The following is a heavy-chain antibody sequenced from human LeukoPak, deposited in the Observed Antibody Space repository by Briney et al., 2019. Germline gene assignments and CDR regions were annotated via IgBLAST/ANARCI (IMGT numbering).Heavy chain of an antibody. CDR1: GGSISSGDYY. Sequence: SQTLSLTCTVSGGSISSGDYYWSWIRQPPGKGLEWIGYIYYSGSTYYNPSLKSRVTISVDTSKNQFSLKLSSVTAADTAVYYCASSNSVVGCFQHWGQGTLVTVSS. CDR2: IYYSGST. J-gene: IGHJ1*01. V-gene: IGHV4-30-4*08. D-gene: IGHD2/OR15-2a*01. CDR3: ASSNSVVGCFQH.